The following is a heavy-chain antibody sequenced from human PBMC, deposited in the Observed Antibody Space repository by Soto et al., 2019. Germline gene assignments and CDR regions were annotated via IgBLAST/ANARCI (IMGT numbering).Heavy chain of an antibody. CDR3: ARDGEAKIAAAGGAFDI. D-gene: IGHD6-13*01. Sequence: QVQLVQSGAEVKKPGSSVKVSCKASGGTFSSYTISWVRQAPGQGLEWMGRIIPILGIANYAQKFQGRVTITADKSTSTAYMELSSLRSEDTAVYYCARDGEAKIAAAGGAFDIWGQGTMVTVSS. J-gene: IGHJ3*02. CDR2: IIPILGIA. V-gene: IGHV1-69*08. CDR1: GGTFSSYT.